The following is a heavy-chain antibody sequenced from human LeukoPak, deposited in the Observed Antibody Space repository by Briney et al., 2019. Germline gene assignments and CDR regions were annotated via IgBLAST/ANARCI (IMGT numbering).Heavy chain of an antibody. CDR3: ARITIVRGVGGYSYGYYFDY. J-gene: IGHJ4*02. V-gene: IGHV1-18*01. CDR2: ISAYNGNT. D-gene: IGHD5-18*01. Sequence: ASVKVSCKASGYTFTSYGISWVRQAPGQGLEWMGWISAYNGNTNYAQKLQGRVTMTTDTSTSTAHMELSSLRSEDTAVYYCARITIVRGVGGYSYGYYFDYWGQGTLVTVSS. CDR1: GYTFTSYG.